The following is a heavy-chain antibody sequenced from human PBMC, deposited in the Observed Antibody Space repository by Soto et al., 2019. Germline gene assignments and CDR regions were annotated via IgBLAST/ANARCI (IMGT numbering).Heavy chain of an antibody. CDR3: ARYSSSWLNAFDI. J-gene: IGHJ3*02. CDR2: SFYSGST. CDR1: GGSITSSRYY. D-gene: IGHD6-13*01. Sequence: PSETLSLTCTVSGGSITSSRYYWGWIRQPPGKGLEWIASSFYSGSTYYNPSLQSRVTISVDTSKNQFSLKLSSVTAADTAVYYCARYSSSWLNAFDIWGQGTMVTVSS. V-gene: IGHV4-39*07.